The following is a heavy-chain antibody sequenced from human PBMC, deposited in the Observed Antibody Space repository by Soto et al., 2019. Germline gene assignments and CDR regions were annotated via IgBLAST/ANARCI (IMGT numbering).Heavy chain of an antibody. Sequence: PGESMKISCKGSGYSFTSYWIAWMRQQPGKGLEWMGIIYPGDSDTRYSPSFQGQVTISADKSISTAYLQWSSLKASDTAMYYCERQYDILVGVNWFDPWGQGTLVTVSS. V-gene: IGHV5-51*01. CDR2: IYPGDSDT. J-gene: IGHJ5*02. CDR3: ERQYDILVGVNWFDP. CDR1: GYSFTSYW. D-gene: IGHD3-9*01.